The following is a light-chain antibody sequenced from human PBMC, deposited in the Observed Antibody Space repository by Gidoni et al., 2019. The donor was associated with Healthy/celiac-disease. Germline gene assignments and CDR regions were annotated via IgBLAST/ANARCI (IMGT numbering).Light chain of an antibody. J-gene: IGLJ2*01. V-gene: IGLV3-1*01. CDR3: QAWDSSVV. CDR1: KLGDKY. Sequence: SYELTPPPSVSVSQGQTASITCSGDKLGDKYACWYQQKPGQSPVLVIYQDSKRPSGIPERFSGSNSGNTATLTISGTQAMDEADYYCQAWDSSVVFGGGTKLTVL. CDR2: QDS.